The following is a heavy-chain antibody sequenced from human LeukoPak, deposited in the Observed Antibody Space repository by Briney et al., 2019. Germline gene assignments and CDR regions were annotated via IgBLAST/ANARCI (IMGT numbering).Heavy chain of an antibody. Sequence: PGGSLRLSCAASGFTFSSYSMNWVRQAPGKGLEWVSSISSSSSYIYYADSVKGRYTISRDNAKNSLYLQMNSLRAEDTAVYYCARHRSTQQWLVRGAFDYWGQGTLVTVSS. CDR1: GFTFSSYS. J-gene: IGHJ4*02. D-gene: IGHD6-19*01. CDR3: ARHRSTQQWLVRGAFDY. V-gene: IGHV3-21*01. CDR2: ISSSSSYI.